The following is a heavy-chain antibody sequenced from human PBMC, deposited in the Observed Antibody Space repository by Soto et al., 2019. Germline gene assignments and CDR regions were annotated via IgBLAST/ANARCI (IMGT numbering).Heavy chain of an antibody. CDR3: ARVRIGYSYGPNFEY. D-gene: IGHD5-18*01. Sequence: SETLSLTCAVYGGSFSGYYWSFIRQPPGKGLEWIGEINHSGSTNYNPSLKSRVTISVDTSKNQFSLKLSSVTAADTAVYYCARVRIGYSYGPNFEYWGQGTMVAVSS. J-gene: IGHJ4*02. CDR2: INHSGST. V-gene: IGHV4-34*01. CDR1: GGSFSGYY.